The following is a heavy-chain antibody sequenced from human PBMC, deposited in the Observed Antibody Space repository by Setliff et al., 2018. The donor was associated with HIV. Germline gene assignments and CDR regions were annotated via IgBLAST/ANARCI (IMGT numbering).Heavy chain of an antibody. J-gene: IGHJ6*03. CDR1: GGSFSDNY. D-gene: IGHD2-8*02. CDR3: ARVSSTYWYSIPRDYYYHMDV. Sequence: SETLSLTCAVYGGSFSDNYWSWIRQPPGKGLEWIGEINHRGRTNQSPSLGSRITISIDTSKNQFSLKLRSVTAADTAVYYCARVSSTYWYSIPRDYYYHMDVWGKGTTVTVSS. CDR2: INHRGRT. V-gene: IGHV4-34*01.